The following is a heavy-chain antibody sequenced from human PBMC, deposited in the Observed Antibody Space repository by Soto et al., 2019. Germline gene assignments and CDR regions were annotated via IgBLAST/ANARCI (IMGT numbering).Heavy chain of an antibody. V-gene: IGHV4-59*12. CDR3: AAGGGLPRYY. D-gene: IGHD5-12*01. J-gene: IGHJ4*02. CDR2: IYYSGST. Sequence: SETLSLTCTVSGGSISSYYWSWIRQPPGKGLEWIGYIYYSGSTNYNPSLKSRVTISVDTSKNQFSLKLSSMTAADTAVYYCAAGGGLPRYYWGQGTLVTVSS. CDR1: GGSISSYY.